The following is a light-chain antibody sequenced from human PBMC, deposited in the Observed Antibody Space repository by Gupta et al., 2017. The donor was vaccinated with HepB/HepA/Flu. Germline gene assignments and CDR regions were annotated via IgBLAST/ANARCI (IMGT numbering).Light chain of an antibody. V-gene: IGLV1-44*01. J-gene: IGLJ2*01. CDR3: AAWDDTLKTVL. CDR1: SSNIGSNS. Sequence: QSVLTQPPSASGTPGQRVTISCSGDSSNIGSNSVHWYQPLPGTAPRLLIYTNIQRPSGVPDRFSGSKSGTSSSLAISGLQSEDEADYYCAAWDDTLKTVLIGGGTKLTVL. CDR2: TNI.